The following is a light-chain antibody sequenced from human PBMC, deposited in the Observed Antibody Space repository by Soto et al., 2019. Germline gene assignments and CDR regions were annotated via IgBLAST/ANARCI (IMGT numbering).Light chain of an antibody. V-gene: IGKV1-17*01. CDR2: AAS. Sequence: DIQMTQSRSSLSASVGDRVTITCRASQGIRNGLGRYQQKPGKAPKRLIYAASSLQSGVPSRFSGSGSGTEFTLTISSLQPEDFATYYCLQHNSYPRAFGQGTKVDIK. CDR1: QGIRNG. J-gene: IGKJ1*01. CDR3: LQHNSYPRA.